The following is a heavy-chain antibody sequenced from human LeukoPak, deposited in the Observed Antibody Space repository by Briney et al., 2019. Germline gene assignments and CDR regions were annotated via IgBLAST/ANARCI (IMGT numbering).Heavy chain of an antibody. V-gene: IGHV1-8*01. CDR2: MNPNSGNT. CDR3: ASQVRTDRY. Sequence: ASVKVSCKASGYTFTSYDINWVRQATGQGLEWMGWMNPNSGNTGYAQKFQGRVTITADKSTSTAYMELSSLRSEDTAVYYCASQVRTDRYWGQGTLVTVSS. D-gene: IGHD3-16*02. CDR1: GYTFTSYD. J-gene: IGHJ4*02.